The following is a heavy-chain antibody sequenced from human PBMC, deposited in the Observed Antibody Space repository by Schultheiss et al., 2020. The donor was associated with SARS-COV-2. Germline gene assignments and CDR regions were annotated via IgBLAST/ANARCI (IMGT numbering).Heavy chain of an antibody. D-gene: IGHD1-26*01. V-gene: IGHV3-66*01. Sequence: GGSLRLSFAASGFTFDDYGMSWVRQAPGKGLEWVSLIYSGGSTYYADSVKGRFTISRDNSKNTLYLQMNSLRAEDTAVYYCARGPSGSYFFDYWGQGTLVTVSS. CDR1: GFTFDDYG. J-gene: IGHJ4*02. CDR3: ARGPSGSYFFDY. CDR2: IYSGGST.